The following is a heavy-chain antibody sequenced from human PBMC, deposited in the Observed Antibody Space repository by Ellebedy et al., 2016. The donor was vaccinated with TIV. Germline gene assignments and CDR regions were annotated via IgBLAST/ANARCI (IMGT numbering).Heavy chain of an antibody. V-gene: IGHV3-48*03. D-gene: IGHD3-10*01. CDR3: ARDGARGYDMDV. Sequence: GGSLRLSXAASGFRFNAYAMNWVRQAPGKGLEWLSYINAGGRAIYYADSAKGRFTISRDDAKSSLYLQMNSLRAEDTAVYWCARDGARGYDMDVWGQGTTVTVSS. CDR2: INAGGRAI. CDR1: GFRFNAYA. J-gene: IGHJ6*02.